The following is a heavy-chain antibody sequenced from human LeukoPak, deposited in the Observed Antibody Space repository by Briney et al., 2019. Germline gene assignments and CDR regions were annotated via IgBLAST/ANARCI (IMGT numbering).Heavy chain of an antibody. CDR1: GGTFSSYA. V-gene: IGHV1-69*06. J-gene: IGHJ5*02. D-gene: IGHD2-2*01. Sequence: ASVKVSCKASGGTFSSYAISWVRQAPGQGLEWMGGIIPIFGTANYAQKFQGRVTITADKSTSTAYMELSSLRSEDTAVYYCAREGYCGSTSCPRWFDPWGQGTLVTVSS. CDR3: AREGYCGSTSCPRWFDP. CDR2: IIPIFGTA.